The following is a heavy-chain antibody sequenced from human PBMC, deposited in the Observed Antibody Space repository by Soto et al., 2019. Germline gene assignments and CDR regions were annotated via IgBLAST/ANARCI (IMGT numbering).Heavy chain of an antibody. D-gene: IGHD3-16*01. CDR1: GYTFTSYG. CDR2: INPYNGNT. V-gene: IGHV1-18*01. J-gene: IGHJ4*02. CDR3: ARDWFGIEY. Sequence: QVQLVQSGAEVKKPGASVKVSCKASGYTFTSYGISWVRQAPGQGIEWMGWINPYNGNTNYAQKLQGRVTMTTDTSTNTAYMELRGLRSDDTAVYYCARDWFGIEYWGQGTLVTVSS.